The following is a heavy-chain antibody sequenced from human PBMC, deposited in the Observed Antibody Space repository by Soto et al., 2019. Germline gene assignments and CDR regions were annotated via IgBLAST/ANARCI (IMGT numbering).Heavy chain of an antibody. CDR1: GFTFSSYA. CDR3: ATDCPRCSTDY. CDR2: ISYDGSDK. D-gene: IGHD2-15*01. Sequence: GGSLRLSCAASGFTFSSYAMHWVRQAPGKGLEWVAVISYDGSDKYYADSVKGRFTISRDNSKNTLYLQMNSLITEDTAVYYCATDCPRCSTDYWGQGTLVTVSS. J-gene: IGHJ4*02. V-gene: IGHV3-30-3*01.